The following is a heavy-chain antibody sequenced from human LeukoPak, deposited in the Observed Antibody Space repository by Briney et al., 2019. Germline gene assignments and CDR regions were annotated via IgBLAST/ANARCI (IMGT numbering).Heavy chain of an antibody. J-gene: IGHJ5*02. V-gene: IGHV3-30*02. CDR1: GFTFSSYG. CDR2: IRYDGTNK. Sequence: GGSLRLSCAASGFTFSSYGMHWVRQAPGKGLEWVAFIRYDGTNKYYADSVKGRFTISRDNSKNTLYLQMNSLRAEDTAVYYCAKDTTPPKAGFDPWGQGTLVTVSS. CDR3: AKDTTPPKAGFDP. D-gene: IGHD1-14*01.